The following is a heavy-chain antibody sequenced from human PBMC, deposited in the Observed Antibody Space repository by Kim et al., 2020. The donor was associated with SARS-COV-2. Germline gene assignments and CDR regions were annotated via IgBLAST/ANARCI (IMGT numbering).Heavy chain of an antibody. Sequence: GGSLRLSCAASGFTFSSYAMHWVRQAPGKGLEWVAVISYDGSNKYYADSVKGRFTISRDNSKNTLYLQMNSLRAEDTAVYYCARDPGAYYFDYWGQGTLV. CDR1: GFTFSSYA. J-gene: IGHJ4*02. D-gene: IGHD3-10*01. CDR3: ARDPGAYYFDY. CDR2: ISYDGSNK. V-gene: IGHV3-30-3*01.